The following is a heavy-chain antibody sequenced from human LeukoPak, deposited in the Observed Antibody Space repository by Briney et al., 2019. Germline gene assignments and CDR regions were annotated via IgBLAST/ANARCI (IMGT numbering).Heavy chain of an antibody. V-gene: IGHV4-39*07. CDR1: GGSISSSSYY. Sequence: PSETLSLTCTVSGGSISSSSYYWGWIRQPPGKGLEWIGEINHSGSTNYNPSLKSRVTISVDTSKNQFSLKLSSVTAADTAVYYCARGRLGGRYYDSSGYSPKTFDYWGQGTLVTVSS. CDR2: INHSGST. J-gene: IGHJ4*02. D-gene: IGHD3-22*01. CDR3: ARGRLGGRYYDSSGYSPKTFDY.